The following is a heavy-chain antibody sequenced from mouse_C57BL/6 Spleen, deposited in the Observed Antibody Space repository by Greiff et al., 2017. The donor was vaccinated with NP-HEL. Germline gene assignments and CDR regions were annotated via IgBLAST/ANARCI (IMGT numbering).Heavy chain of an antibody. D-gene: IGHD1-1*01. CDR1: GFTFSSYA. J-gene: IGHJ4*01. V-gene: IGHV5-4*01. CDR3: AREGIYYYGSSYGYYAMDY. CDR2: ISDGGSYT. Sequence: EVKLVESGGGLVKPGGSLKLSCAASGFTFSSYAMSWVRQTPEKRLEWVATISDGGSYTYYPDNVKGRFTISRDNAKNNLYLQMSHLKSEDTAMYYCAREGIYYYGSSYGYYAMDYWGQGTSVTVSS.